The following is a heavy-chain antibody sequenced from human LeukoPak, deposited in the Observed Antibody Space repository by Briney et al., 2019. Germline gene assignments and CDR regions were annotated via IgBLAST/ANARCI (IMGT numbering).Heavy chain of an antibody. CDR2: IHYSGST. J-gene: IGHJ4*02. Sequence: SETLSLTCTVSGGSISSSGYYWGWIRQPPGRGLEWIGSIHYSGSTYYNPSLNSRVTISIDTSKNQFPLKLSFVTAADTAVYYCARGSDYYDSSGLGYWGQGTLVTVSS. D-gene: IGHD3-22*01. CDR1: GGSISSSGYY. V-gene: IGHV4-39*06. CDR3: ARGSDYYDSSGLGY.